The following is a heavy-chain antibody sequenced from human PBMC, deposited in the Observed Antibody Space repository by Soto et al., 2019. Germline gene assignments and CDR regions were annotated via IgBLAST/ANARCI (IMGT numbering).Heavy chain of an antibody. V-gene: IGHV1-18*01. CDR2: ISAYNGIT. CDR1: GYTFTNYG. CDR3: VRSSSSSPADY. D-gene: IGHD6-6*01. J-gene: IGHJ4*02. Sequence: GASVKVSCKASGYTFTNYGISWVRQAPGQGLEWMGWISAYNGITSYAQEFQGRVTMTTDTSTSTAYMELRSLRSDDTALYYCVRSSSSSPADYWGQGTLVTVSS.